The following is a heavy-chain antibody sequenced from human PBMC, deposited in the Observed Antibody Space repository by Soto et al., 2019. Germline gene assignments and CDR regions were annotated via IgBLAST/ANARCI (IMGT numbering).Heavy chain of an antibody. J-gene: IGHJ4*02. V-gene: IGHV4-39*01. CDR3: ASLPKISKPVAY. CDR1: GGSISSSSYY. CDR2: IYYSGST. Sequence: QLQLQESGPGLVKPSETLSLTCTVSGGSISSSSYYWGWIRQPPGKGLEWIGSIYYSGSTYYNPSLKSRVTVSVHTSKNQFSLKLSSVTAADTAVYYCASLPKISKPVAYWGQGTLVTVSS. D-gene: IGHD4-4*01.